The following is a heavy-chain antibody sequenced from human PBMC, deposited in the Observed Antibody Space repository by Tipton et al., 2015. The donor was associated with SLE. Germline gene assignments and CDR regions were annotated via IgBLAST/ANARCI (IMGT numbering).Heavy chain of an antibody. Sequence: TLSLTCGVNGVSFTDSYWSWIRQSPGKGLEWIGEIDHSGNTNYNPSLPSRFTISVDRSTRQFSLNLTSVTAADTAVYYCARGGGTMSYRPPGPVDLWGPGTMVTVSS. D-gene: IGHD3-10*01. CDR1: GVSFTDSY. J-gene: IGHJ3*01. CDR2: IDHSGNT. CDR3: ARGGGTMSYRPPGPVDL. V-gene: IGHV4-34*01.